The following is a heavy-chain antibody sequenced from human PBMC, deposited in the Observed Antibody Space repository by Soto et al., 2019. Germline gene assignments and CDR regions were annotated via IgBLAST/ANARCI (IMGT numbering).Heavy chain of an antibody. J-gene: IGHJ6*02. CDR1: GFTFSSYA. CDR2: ISYDGSNK. CDR3: ARSLGYSSGWDPTDYYYYGMDV. V-gene: IGHV3-30-3*01. Sequence: QVQLVESGGGVVQPGRSLRLSCAASGFTFSSYAMHWVRQAPGKGLEWVAVISYDGSNKYYADSVKGRFTISGDNSKNTLYLQMNSLRAEDTAVYYCARSLGYSSGWDPTDYYYYGMDVWGQGTTVTVSS. D-gene: IGHD6-19*01.